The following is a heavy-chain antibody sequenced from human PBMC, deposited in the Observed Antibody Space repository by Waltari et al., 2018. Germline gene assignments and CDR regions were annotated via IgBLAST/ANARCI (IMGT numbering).Heavy chain of an antibody. V-gene: IGHV6-1*01. CDR2: TYYRSKWYN. D-gene: IGHD3-3*01. Sequence: QVPLQQSGPGLVKPSQPLSLPCAISGARVPNHRSAWNWLRQSPSRGLEWLGRTYYRSKWYNDYAVSVKSRITINPDTSKNQFSLQLNSVTPEDTAVYYCAREGITISFDPWGQGTLVTVSS. CDR3: AREGITISFDP. CDR1: GARVPNHRSA. J-gene: IGHJ5*02.